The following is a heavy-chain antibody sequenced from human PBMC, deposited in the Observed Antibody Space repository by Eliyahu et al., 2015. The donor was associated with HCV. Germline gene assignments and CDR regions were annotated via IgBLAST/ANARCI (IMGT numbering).Heavy chain of an antibody. Sequence: EVQLVESGGVVVQPGGSLRISCAASGFXFDNYAMHWVRQAPGKGLEWVSLVSWDGTFTFYADSVKGRFTISRDSGTNSLYLQMNSLKADDTALYYCARDASVHGTYYFDYWGQGTRVTVSS. CDR3: ARDASVHGTYYFDY. V-gene: IGHV3-43D*04. D-gene: IGHD1-26*01. CDR1: GFXFDNYA. CDR2: VSWDGTFT. J-gene: IGHJ4*02.